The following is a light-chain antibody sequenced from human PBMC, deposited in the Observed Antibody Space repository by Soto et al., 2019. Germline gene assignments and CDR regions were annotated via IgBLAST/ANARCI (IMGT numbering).Light chain of an antibody. CDR3: QLYGSSPMYT. V-gene: IGKV3-20*01. J-gene: IGKJ2*01. CDR2: GAS. CDR1: QSVSNSA. Sequence: EIVLTQSPGTLSLSPGERATLSCRASQSVSNSALAWYLQKPGQAPRLLIYGASSGATGIPDRFSGSGSGTDFTLTISRLEPEDFAVYYCQLYGSSPMYTFGQGTRLEIK.